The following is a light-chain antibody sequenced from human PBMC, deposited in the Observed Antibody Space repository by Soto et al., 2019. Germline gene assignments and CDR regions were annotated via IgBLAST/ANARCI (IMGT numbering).Light chain of an antibody. Sequence: IVLTQSPGTLSLSPGERATLSCRASQSVSSSYLAWYQQTPGQAPRLLIYGASSRATGIPDRFSGSGSGTDFTLTISRLEPEDFAVYYCQQYGSSPGTFGGGTKVDIK. CDR3: QQYGSSPGT. CDR2: GAS. J-gene: IGKJ4*01. CDR1: QSVSSSY. V-gene: IGKV3-20*01.